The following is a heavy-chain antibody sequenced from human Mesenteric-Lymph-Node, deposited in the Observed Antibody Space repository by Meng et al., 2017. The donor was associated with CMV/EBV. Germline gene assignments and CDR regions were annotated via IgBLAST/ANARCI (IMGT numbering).Heavy chain of an antibody. CDR1: GFTFSNHG. V-gene: IGHV3-30*02. Sequence: GESLKISCVASGFTFSNHGMHWVRQAPGKGLDWVALIQYDGTNQYYPGSVKGRFTISRENAKNSLYLQMNSLRAGDTAVYYCARETAAGSRGAYGMDVWGQGTTVTVSS. D-gene: IGHD6-13*01. J-gene: IGHJ6*02. CDR2: IQYDGTNQ. CDR3: ARETAAGSRGAYGMDV.